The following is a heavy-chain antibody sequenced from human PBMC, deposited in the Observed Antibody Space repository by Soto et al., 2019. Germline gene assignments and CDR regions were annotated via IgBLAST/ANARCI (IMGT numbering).Heavy chain of an antibody. CDR1: GFAFSSYA. J-gene: IGHJ4*02. V-gene: IGHV3-23*01. CDR2: ISETGGST. CDR3: AKDARPYS. Sequence: GSLRLSCAASGFAFSSYAMSWVRQAPGKGLEWVSTISETGGSTYYTDSVKGRFTISKDTSKNTLYLQMNSLRAEDTALYYCAKDARPYSWGQGTQVTVSS.